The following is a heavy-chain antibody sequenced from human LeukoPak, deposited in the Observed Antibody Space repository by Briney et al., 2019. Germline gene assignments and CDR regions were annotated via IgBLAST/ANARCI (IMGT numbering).Heavy chain of an antibody. Sequence: SETLSLTCVVYGGSFSGYYWSWIRQPPGKGLEWIGSIYYSGSTYYNPSLKSRVTISVDTSKNQFSLKLSSVTAADTAVYYCARLYCSGGTCYSDRGAFDIWGQGTMVTVSS. J-gene: IGHJ3*02. V-gene: IGHV4-34*01. D-gene: IGHD2-15*01. CDR3: ARLYCSGGTCYSDRGAFDI. CDR2: IYYSGST. CDR1: GGSFSGYY.